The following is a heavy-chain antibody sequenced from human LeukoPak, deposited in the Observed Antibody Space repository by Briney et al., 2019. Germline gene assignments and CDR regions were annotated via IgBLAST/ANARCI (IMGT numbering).Heavy chain of an antibody. D-gene: IGHD2-15*01. J-gene: IGHJ5*02. V-gene: IGHV4-39*07. CDR1: GCSISSSSYY. Sequence: PSETLSLTCTVSGCSISSSSYYWGWVRQPPGQGLEWIGNVYYSGSTYYNPSLKSRVTISVDTSNNQFSLKLSSVTAADTAVYYCARVSCGGGSCYDSRGWFDPWGQGTLVTVSS. CDR3: ARVSCGGGSCYDSRGWFDP. CDR2: VYYSGST.